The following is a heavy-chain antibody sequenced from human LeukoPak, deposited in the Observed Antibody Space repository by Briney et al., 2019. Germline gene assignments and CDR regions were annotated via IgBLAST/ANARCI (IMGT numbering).Heavy chain of an antibody. CDR2: IRYDGSNK. D-gene: IGHD3-10*01. CDR3: AKGAPLPLHLGEDYFDY. J-gene: IGHJ4*02. Sequence: PGGSLRLSCAASGFTFSSYGMHWVRQAPGKGLEWVAFIRYDGSNKYYADSVKGRFTISRDNSKNTLYLQMNSLRAEETAVYYCAKGAPLPLHLGEDYFDYWGQGTLVTVSS. CDR1: GFTFSSYG. V-gene: IGHV3-30*02.